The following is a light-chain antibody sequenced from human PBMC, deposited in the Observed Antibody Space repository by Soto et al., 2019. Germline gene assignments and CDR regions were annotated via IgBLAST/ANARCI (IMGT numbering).Light chain of an antibody. V-gene: IGLV1-40*01. CDR1: SSNIGAGYD. CDR3: QSYGSSLRAYG. J-gene: IGLJ1*01. Sequence: LAQPPSVSGAPGQKVTISCTGSSSNIGAGYDLHWYQQLPGTAPKLLLYGNSNRPSGVPDRFSGSKSGTSASLAITGLPADDEADYYCQSYGSSLRAYGFGTVTKVSVL. CDR2: GNS.